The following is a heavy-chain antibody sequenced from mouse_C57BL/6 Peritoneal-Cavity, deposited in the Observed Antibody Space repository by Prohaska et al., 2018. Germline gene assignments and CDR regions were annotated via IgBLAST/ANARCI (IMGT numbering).Heavy chain of an antibody. CDR3: MRYGSSYWYFDV. D-gene: IGHD1-1*01. J-gene: IGHJ1*03. CDR1: GFTFSGFW. Sequence: EVQLLETGGGLVQPGGSRGLSCEGSGFTFSGFWMSWVRQTPGKTLEWIGDINSYGIAINYAPSIKDRFTIFRDKDKSTLYLQMSNVRSDDTATYFCMRYGSSYWYFDVWGTGTTVTVSS. CDR2: INSYGIAI. V-gene: IGHV11-2*01.